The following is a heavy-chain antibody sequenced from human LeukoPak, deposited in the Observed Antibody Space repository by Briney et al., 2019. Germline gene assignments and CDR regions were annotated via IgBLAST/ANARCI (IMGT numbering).Heavy chain of an antibody. V-gene: IGHV1-69*04. CDR2: IIPILGIA. CDR1: GGTFSSYA. CDR3: ARAGYSSGSSRWFDP. J-gene: IGHJ5*02. D-gene: IGHD6-19*01. Sequence: ASVKVSCKASGGTFSSYAISWVRQAPGQGLEWMGRIIPILGIANYAQKFQGRVTITADKSTSTAYMELSSLRSEDTAVYYCARAGYSSGSSRWFDPWGQGTLVTVSS.